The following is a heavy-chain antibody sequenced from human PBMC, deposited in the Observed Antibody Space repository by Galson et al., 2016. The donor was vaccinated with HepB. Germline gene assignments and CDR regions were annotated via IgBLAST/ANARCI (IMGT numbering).Heavy chain of an antibody. D-gene: IGHD6-19*01. CDR3: VGWLQRRDAFNL. Sequence: SETLSLTCGVSGASISSSNWWDWVRQHPGKGLEWIGEIYHSGSTSYNPSLKSRLTMAVDKSKNQYSLKLTSVTAADTAVDFCVGWLQRRDAFNLWGQGTLVTVSS. J-gene: IGHJ3*01. V-gene: IGHV4/OR15-8*01. CDR1: GASISSSNW. CDR2: IYHSGST.